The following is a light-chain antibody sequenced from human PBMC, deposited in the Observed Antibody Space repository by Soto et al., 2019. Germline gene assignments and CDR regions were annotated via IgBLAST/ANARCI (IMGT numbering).Light chain of an antibody. CDR3: QQYGSSPFT. Sequence: EIVLTQAPGTLSLSPGEIATLSCRASQGVTSSYLAWYQQKPGQTPRLLIYDASNRATDIPDRFSGRGSGTDFTLTISRLEADDFAVYYCQQYGSSPFTFGPGTKVDIK. J-gene: IGKJ3*01. V-gene: IGKV3-20*01. CDR1: QGVTSSY. CDR2: DAS.